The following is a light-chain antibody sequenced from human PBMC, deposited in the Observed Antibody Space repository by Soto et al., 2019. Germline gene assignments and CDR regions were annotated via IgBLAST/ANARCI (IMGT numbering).Light chain of an antibody. Sequence: DIPMTQSPSTLSGSVGDRVTITCRASQTISSWLARYQQKPGKAPKLLIYKASTLKSGVPSRFSGSGSGTEFTLTISSLQPDDFATYYCQKYNSALTFGGGTKVEIK. CDR1: QTISSW. J-gene: IGKJ4*01. CDR2: KAS. CDR3: QKYNSALT. V-gene: IGKV1-5*03.